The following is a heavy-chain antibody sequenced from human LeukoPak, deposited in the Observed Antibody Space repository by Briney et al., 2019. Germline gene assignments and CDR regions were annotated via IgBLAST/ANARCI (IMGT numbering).Heavy chain of an antibody. Sequence: SETLSLTCTVSGGSISSGNWWHWVRQPPGKGLEWIGEMYHSGTTYYNPSHESRVTISIDKSKNQFSLKLTSVTAADTAVYYCAREDYDDSGAWYFDLWGRGTLVIAS. CDR2: MYHSGTT. D-gene: IGHD3-3*01. CDR1: GGSISSGNW. V-gene: IGHV4-4*02. CDR3: AREDYDDSGAWYFDL. J-gene: IGHJ2*01.